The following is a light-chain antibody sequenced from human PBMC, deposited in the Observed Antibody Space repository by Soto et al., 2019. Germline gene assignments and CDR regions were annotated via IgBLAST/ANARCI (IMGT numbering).Light chain of an antibody. CDR1: QSVLYSSNNKNY. V-gene: IGKV4-1*01. CDR3: QQYYTTPWT. CDR2: WAS. J-gene: IGKJ1*01. Sequence: DIVMTQSPDSLAVSLGDRAPISCKSSQSVLYSSNNKNYLAWYQQKPGQPPKALIYWASTRESGVPDRFSGSGSGTDFTLTISSLQAEDVAVYYCQQYYTTPWTFGQGTKVDIK.